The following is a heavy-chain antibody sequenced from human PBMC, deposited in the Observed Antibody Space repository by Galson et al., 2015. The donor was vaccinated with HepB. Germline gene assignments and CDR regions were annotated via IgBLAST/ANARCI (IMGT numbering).Heavy chain of an antibody. V-gene: IGHV1-69*04. CDR1: GGTFSSYA. D-gene: IGHD6-13*01. CDR3: ARDWDSSSPSIYPRGYFDY. CDR2: IIPILGIA. Sequence: SVKVSCKASGGTFSSYAISWVRQAPGQGLEWMGRIIPILGIANYAQKFQGRVTITADKSTSTAYMELSSLRSEDTAVYYCARDWDSSSPSIYPRGYFDYWGQGTLVAVSS. J-gene: IGHJ4*02.